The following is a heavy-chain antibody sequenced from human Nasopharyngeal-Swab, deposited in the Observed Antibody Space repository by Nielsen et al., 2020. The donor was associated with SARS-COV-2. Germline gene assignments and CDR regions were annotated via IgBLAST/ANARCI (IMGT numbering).Heavy chain of an antibody. CDR2: IYTSWRP. CDR1: GASISSYY. CDR3: ARAAAAADTIDYFDY. D-gene: IGHD6-13*01. J-gene: IGHJ4*02. V-gene: IGHV4-4*07. Sequence: SETLSLTCTVSGASISSYYWSCIRQPAGKGLAWFVPIYARGRIYTSWRPNYNPPLTSRVTVSVDTSKNQFPLKLRSVTAADTAVYYCARAAAAADTIDYFDYWGQGTLVTVSS.